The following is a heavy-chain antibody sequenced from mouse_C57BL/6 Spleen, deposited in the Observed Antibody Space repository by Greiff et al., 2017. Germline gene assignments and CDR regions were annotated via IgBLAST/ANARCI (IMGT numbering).Heavy chain of an antibody. CDR2: INSDGGST. V-gene: IGHV5-2*01. D-gene: IGHD1-1*01. CDR1: EYEFPSHD. J-gene: IGHJ1*03. Sequence: EVQGVESGGGLVQPGESLKLSCESNEYEFPSHDMSWVRKTPEKRLELVAAINSDGGSTYYPDTMERRFIISRDNTKKTLYLQMSSLRSEDTALYYCARTPDYYGSSYWYFDVWGTGTTVTVSS. CDR3: ARTPDYYGSSYWYFDV.